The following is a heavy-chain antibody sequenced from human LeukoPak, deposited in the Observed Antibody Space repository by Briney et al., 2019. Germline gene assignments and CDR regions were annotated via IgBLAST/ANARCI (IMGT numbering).Heavy chain of an antibody. CDR1: GYTFTGYY. D-gene: IGHD6-19*01. V-gene: IGHV1-2*04. CDR3: ARVRMGSSGWSLAYYFDY. Sequence: ASVKVSCKASGYTFTGYYMHWVRQAPGQGLEWMGWINPNSGGTNYAQKFQGWVTMTRGTSISTAYMELSRLRSDDTAVYYCARVRMGSSGWSLAYYFDYWGQGTLVTVSS. J-gene: IGHJ4*02. CDR2: INPNSGGT.